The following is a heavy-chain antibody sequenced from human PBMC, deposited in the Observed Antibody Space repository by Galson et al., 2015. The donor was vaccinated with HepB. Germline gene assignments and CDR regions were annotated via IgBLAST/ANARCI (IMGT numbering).Heavy chain of an antibody. CDR2: INPNSGGT. D-gene: IGHD2-2*02. Sequence: SVKVSCKASGYTFTGYYMHWVRQAPGQGLEWMGWINPNSGGTNYAQKFQGRVTMTRDTSISTAYMELSRLRSDDTAVYYCARGSTRVVVPAAIQSALGYWGQGTLVTVSS. CDR3: ARGSTRVVVPAAIQSALGY. J-gene: IGHJ4*02. CDR1: GYTFTGYY. V-gene: IGHV1-2*02.